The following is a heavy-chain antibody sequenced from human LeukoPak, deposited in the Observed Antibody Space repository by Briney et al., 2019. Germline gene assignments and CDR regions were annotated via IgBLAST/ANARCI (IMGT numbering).Heavy chain of an antibody. CDR3: AREHYFYYMDG. J-gene: IGHJ6*03. CDR2: VNQGGTQK. Sequence: GGSLRLSCAASGFPFTSYSMHWVRQAPGKGLEWVANVNQGGTQKYYVDSVKGRFTISRDNAENSLYLQMNSLRAEDTAVYYCAREHYFYYMDGWGKGTTVTVSS. V-gene: IGHV3-7*01. CDR1: GFPFTSYS.